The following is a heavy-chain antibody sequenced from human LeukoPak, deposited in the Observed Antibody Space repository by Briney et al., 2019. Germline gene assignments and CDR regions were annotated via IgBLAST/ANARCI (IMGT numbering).Heavy chain of an antibody. CDR1: GFTFDDYA. V-gene: IGHV3-9*01. D-gene: IGHD1-26*01. CDR3: AREVRAADY. Sequence: GGSPRLSCAASGFTFDDYAMHWVRQAPGKGLEWVSGISWNSGSIGYVDSVKGRFTISRDNAKNSLYLQMNSLRAEDTAVYYCAREVRAADYWGQGTLVTVSS. CDR2: ISWNSGSI. J-gene: IGHJ4*02.